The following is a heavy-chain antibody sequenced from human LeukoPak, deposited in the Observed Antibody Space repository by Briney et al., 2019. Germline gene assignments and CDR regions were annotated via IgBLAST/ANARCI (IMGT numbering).Heavy chain of an antibody. CDR1: GFTLGSYE. CDR3: ARGSPDYGGKLRDGMDV. D-gene: IGHD4-23*01. V-gene: IGHV3-48*03. Sequence: GGSLRLSCAASGFTLGSYEMNWVRQAPGKGLEWVSYISSSGSTIYYADSVKGRFTISRDNAKNSLYQQMNSLRAEDTAVYYCARGSPDYGGKLRDGMDVWGKGTTVTVSS. CDR2: ISSSGSTI. J-gene: IGHJ6*04.